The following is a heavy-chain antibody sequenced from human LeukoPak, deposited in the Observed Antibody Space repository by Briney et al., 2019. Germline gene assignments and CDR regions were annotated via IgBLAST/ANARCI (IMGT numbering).Heavy chain of an antibody. J-gene: IGHJ5*02. CDR3: ARGCDSSSSSRRWFDP. D-gene: IGHD6-6*01. V-gene: IGHV1-46*01. Sequence: ASVKVSCKASGYTFTSYYMHWVRQAPGQGLEWMGIINPSGGSTSYAQKFQGRVTMTRDMSTSTVYMELSSLRSEDTAVYYCARGCDSSSSSRRWFDPWGQGTLVTVSS. CDR1: GYTFTSYY. CDR2: INPSGGST.